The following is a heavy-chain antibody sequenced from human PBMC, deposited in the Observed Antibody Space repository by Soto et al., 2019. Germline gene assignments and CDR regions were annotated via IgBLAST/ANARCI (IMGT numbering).Heavy chain of an antibody. CDR1: GFTFTRYS. V-gene: IGHV3-21*06. CDR2: ISSTTNYI. J-gene: IGHJ4*02. D-gene: IGHD2-2*01. CDR3: AREAEYRTSNFDY. Sequence: GGSLRLSCADSGFTFTRYSMNWVRQAPGKGLEWVSSISSTTNYIYYGDSMKGRFTISRDKAKNSLYLDMNSLRAEDTALYYCAREAEYRTSNFDYWGQVTIVTVYS.